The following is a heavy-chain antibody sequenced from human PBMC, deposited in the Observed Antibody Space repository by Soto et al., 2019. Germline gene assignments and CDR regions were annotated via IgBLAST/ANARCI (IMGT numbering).Heavy chain of an antibody. V-gene: IGHV4-59*12. J-gene: IGHJ3*02. Sequence: SETLSLTCTVSGGSITGYYWSWIRQPPGKGLEWIGYIYYSGSANYNPSLKTRVTISVDTPENQFSLKLTSVTAADTAVYYCARDFYDILTGDAFDIRGQRTTVTVSS. D-gene: IGHD3-9*01. CDR1: GGSITGYY. CDR2: IYYSGSA. CDR3: ARDFYDILTGDAFDI.